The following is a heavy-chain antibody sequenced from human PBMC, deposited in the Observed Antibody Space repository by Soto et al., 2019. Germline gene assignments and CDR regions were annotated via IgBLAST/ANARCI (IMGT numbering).Heavy chain of an antibody. D-gene: IGHD2-2*01. J-gene: IGHJ4*02. CDR3: RTTKGRLEPATNDF. CDR2: IKSDAYGGAI. Sequence: EVQLVESGGGLVKPGGSLRLSCAGSGFTFSNAWMSWVRRAPGKGLEWVGRIKSDAYGGAIDYAAPVKGRFTISGDDSKDTLCLQMNNVRAEDAAVYSCRTTKGRLEPATNDFWGQGTPGIVSS. CDR1: GFTFSNAW. V-gene: IGHV3-15*01.